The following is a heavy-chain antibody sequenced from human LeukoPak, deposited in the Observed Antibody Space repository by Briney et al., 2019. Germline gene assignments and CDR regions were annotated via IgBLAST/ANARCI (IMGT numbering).Heavy chain of an antibody. CDR3: AKAGPLRFPTPFDY. CDR2: IRYDGSNK. V-gene: IGHV3-30*02. Sequence: GGSPRLSCAASGFTFSSYGMHWVRQAPGKGLEWVAFIRYDGSNKYYADSVKGRFTISRDNSKNTLYLQMNSLRAEDTAVYYCAKAGPLRFPTPFDYWGQGTLVTVSS. CDR1: GFTFSSYG. D-gene: IGHD3-3*01. J-gene: IGHJ4*02.